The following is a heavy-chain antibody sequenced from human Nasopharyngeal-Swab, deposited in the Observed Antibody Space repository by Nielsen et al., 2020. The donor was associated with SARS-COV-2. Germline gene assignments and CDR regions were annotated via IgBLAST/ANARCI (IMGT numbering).Heavy chain of an antibody. CDR3: ARESSWPKGGFDY. J-gene: IGHJ4*02. D-gene: IGHD2-15*01. V-gene: IGHV3-33*01. CDR2: IWYDGSNK. Sequence: VRQAPGKGLEWVAVIWYDGSNKYYADSVKGRFTISGDNSKNTLYLQMNSLRAEDTAVYYCARESSWPKGGFDYWGQGTLVTVSS.